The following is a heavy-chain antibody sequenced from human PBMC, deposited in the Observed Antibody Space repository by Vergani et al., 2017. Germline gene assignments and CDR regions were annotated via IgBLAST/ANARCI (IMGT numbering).Heavy chain of an antibody. D-gene: IGHD4-17*01. Sequence: EVQLVESGGGLVQPGGSLRLSCSASGFTFSSYAMHWVRQAPGKGLEYVSAISSNGGSTYYADSVKGRFTISRDNSKNTLYLQMSSLRAEDTAVYYCVKELYGDGDAFDIWGQGTMVTVSS. V-gene: IGHV3-64D*06. CDR3: VKELYGDGDAFDI. CDR2: ISSNGGST. J-gene: IGHJ3*02. CDR1: GFTFSSYA.